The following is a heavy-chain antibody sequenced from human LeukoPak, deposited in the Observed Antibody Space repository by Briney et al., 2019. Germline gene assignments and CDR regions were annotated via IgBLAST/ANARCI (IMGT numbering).Heavy chain of an antibody. CDR1: GYSFTSYW. D-gene: IGHD6-13*01. J-gene: IGHJ4*02. CDR2: IYPGDSDT. Sequence: GESLKISCKGSGYSFTSYWIGWVRQMPGKGLGWMGIIYPGDSDTRYSPSFQGQVTISADKSISTAYLQWSSLKASDTAMYYCARRRSMGAAAGTSFDYWGQGTLVTVSS. V-gene: IGHV5-51*01. CDR3: ARRRSMGAAAGTSFDY.